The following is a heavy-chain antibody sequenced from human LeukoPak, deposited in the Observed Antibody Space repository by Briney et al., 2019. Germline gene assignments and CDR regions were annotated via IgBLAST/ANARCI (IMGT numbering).Heavy chain of an antibody. CDR3: ARDPTPGYCSGGSCYVPLNYFDY. J-gene: IGHJ4*02. CDR2: IIPIFGTA. D-gene: IGHD2-15*01. V-gene: IGHV1-69*13. Sequence: SVKVSCKASGGTFSSYAISWVRQAPGQRLEWMGGIIPIFGTANYAQKFQGRVTITADESTSTAYMELSSLRSEDTAVYYCARDPTPGYCSGGSCYVPLNYFDYWGQGTLVTVSS. CDR1: GGTFSSYA.